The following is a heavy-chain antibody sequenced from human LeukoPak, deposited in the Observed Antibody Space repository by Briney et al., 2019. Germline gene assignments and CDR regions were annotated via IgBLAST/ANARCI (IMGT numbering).Heavy chain of an antibody. CDR3: ARDFRSPGDYSNYAFDY. Sequence: AGGSLRLSCAASGFTFDDYGMSWVRQAPGKGLEWVSGINWNGGSTGYADSVKGRFTISRDNAKNSLYLQMNSLRAEDTALYYCARDFRSPGDYSNYAFDYWGQGTLVTVSS. CDR2: INWNGGST. V-gene: IGHV3-20*04. J-gene: IGHJ4*02. D-gene: IGHD4-11*01. CDR1: GFTFDDYG.